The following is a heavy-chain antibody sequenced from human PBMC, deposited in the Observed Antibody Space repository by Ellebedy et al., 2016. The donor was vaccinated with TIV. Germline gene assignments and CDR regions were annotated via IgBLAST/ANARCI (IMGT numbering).Heavy chain of an antibody. V-gene: IGHV4-34*01. J-gene: IGHJ6*02. CDR3: ARVAYYYGSGYGMDV. Sequence: SETLSLXXAVYGGSFSGYYWSWIRQPPGKGLEWIGEINHSGSTNYNPSLKSRVTISVDTSKNQFSLKLSSVTAADTAVYYCARVAYYYGSGYGMDVWGQGTTVTVSS. CDR2: INHSGST. D-gene: IGHD3-10*01. CDR1: GGSFSGYY.